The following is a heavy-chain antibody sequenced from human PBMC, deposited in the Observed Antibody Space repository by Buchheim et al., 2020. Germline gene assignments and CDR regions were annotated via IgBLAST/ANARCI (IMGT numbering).Heavy chain of an antibody. V-gene: IGHV3-30*18. CDR1: GFTFSSYG. CDR3: AKEQWLALYFDY. CDR2: ISYDGSNK. J-gene: IGHJ4*02. Sequence: QVQLVESGGGVVQPGRSLRLSCAASGFTFSSYGMHWVRQAPGKGLEWVAVISYDGSNKYYADSVKGRFTISRDNSKNTLYPQMNSLRAEDTAVYYCAKEQWLALYFDYWGQGTL. D-gene: IGHD6-19*01.